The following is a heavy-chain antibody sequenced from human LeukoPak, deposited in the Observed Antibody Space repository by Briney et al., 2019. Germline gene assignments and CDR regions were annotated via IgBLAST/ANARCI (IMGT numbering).Heavy chain of an antibody. D-gene: IGHD1-26*01. Sequence: SETLCLTCAVYGGSFSGYYWSWLRQPPGKELERIGEINHSGSTNYNPSLKSRVTISVDTSKNQFSLKLSSETAADTAVYYCARWSRGLVGWEDDYWGQGTLVTVSS. CDR3: ARWSRGLVGWEDDY. V-gene: IGHV4-34*01. CDR1: GGSFSGYY. CDR2: INHSGST. J-gene: IGHJ4*02.